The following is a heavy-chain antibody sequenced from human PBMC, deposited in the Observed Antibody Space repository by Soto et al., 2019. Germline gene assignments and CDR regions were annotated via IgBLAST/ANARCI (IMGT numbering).Heavy chain of an antibody. D-gene: IGHD2-21*02. CDR2: IYHSGST. CDR3: ARDLWGYCGTDCYPLDV. J-gene: IGHJ6*02. V-gene: IGHV4-61*08. Sequence: SETLSLTCAVSGGSISSGGYSWSWIRQPPGKGLEWIGYIYHSGSTDYNPPLKSRVTISVDTSKNQFSLKLNSVTAADTAVYYCARDLWGYCGTDCYPLDVWGQGTTVTVSS. CDR1: GGSISSGGYS.